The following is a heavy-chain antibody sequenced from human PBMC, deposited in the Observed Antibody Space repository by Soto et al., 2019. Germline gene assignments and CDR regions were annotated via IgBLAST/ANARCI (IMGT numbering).Heavy chain of an antibody. D-gene: IGHD3-10*01. Sequence: QVQLQESGPGLVKPSQTLSLTCTVSGGSISSGGYYWSWIRQHPGKGLEWIGYIYYSGSTYYNPSLKSRVTISVDTSKNQFSLKLSSVTAADTAVYYCATSRMSLVRGVSSFDYWGQGTLVTVSS. CDR2: IYYSGST. CDR1: GGSISSGGYY. V-gene: IGHV4-31*03. CDR3: ATSRMSLVRGVSSFDY. J-gene: IGHJ4*02.